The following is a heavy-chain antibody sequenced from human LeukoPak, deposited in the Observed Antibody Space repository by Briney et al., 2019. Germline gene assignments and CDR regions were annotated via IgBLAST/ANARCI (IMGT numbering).Heavy chain of an antibody. J-gene: IGHJ4*02. CDR2: IGTSSSII. CDR1: GFTFSSYS. D-gene: IGHD4-23*01. V-gene: IGHV3-48*02. Sequence: GGSLRLSCAASGFTFSSYSMNWVRQPPGKGLEWVSYIGTSSSIIYYADSVKGRFTISRDNAKNSLYLQMNSLRDEDTAVYYCARHAYAGNSGDYWSQGTLVTVSS. CDR3: ARHAYAGNSGDY.